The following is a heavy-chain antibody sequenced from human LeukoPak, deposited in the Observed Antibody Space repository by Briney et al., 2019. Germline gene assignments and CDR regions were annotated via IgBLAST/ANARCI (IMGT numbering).Heavy chain of an antibody. Sequence: GGSLRLSCAASGFTFDDYGMSWVRQAPGKGLEWVSGINWNGGSTGYADSVKGRFTISRDNAKNSLNLQMNSLRAEDTAVYYCARDSKGDYGDHGEDYWGQGTLVTVSS. CDR3: ARDSKGDYGDHGEDY. V-gene: IGHV3-20*04. CDR2: INWNGGST. J-gene: IGHJ4*02. CDR1: GFTFDDYG. D-gene: IGHD4-17*01.